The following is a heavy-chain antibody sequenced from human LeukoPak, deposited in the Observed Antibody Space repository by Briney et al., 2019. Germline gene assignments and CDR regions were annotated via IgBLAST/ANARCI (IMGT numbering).Heavy chain of an antibody. Sequence: SETLSLTCTVSGYSISSGYYWGWIRQPPGKGLEWIGSIYHSGSTYYNPSLKSRVTISVDTSKNQFSLKLSSVTAADTAVYYCARVVSSSWEYYYYMDVWGKGTTVTISS. J-gene: IGHJ6*03. V-gene: IGHV4-38-2*02. CDR3: ARVVSSSWEYYYYMDV. D-gene: IGHD6-13*01. CDR2: IYHSGST. CDR1: GYSISSGYY.